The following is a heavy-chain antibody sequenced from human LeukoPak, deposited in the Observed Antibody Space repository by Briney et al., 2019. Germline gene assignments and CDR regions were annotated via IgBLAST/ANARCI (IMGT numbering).Heavy chain of an antibody. D-gene: IGHD5-18*01. CDR3: ARDLKYSYGYPPYYYYMDV. V-gene: IGHV3-7*01. J-gene: IGHJ6*03. CDR2: IKQDGSEK. CDR1: GFTFSSYW. Sequence: GGSLRLSCAASGFTFSSYWMTWVRQAPGKGLEWVANIKQDGSEKYYVDSVKGRFTISRDNAKNSLYLQMNSLRAEDTAVYYCARDLKYSYGYPPYYYYMDVWGKGTTVTVSS.